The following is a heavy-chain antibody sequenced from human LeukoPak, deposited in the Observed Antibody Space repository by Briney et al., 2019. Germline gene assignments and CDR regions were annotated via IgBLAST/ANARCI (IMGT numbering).Heavy chain of an antibody. V-gene: IGHV3-66*01. J-gene: IGHJ4*02. CDR2: IYSGGTT. Sequence: GGSLRLSCAASGFTVSNNYMSWVRQAPGKGLEWVSIIYSGGTTYYGHRVKGRFTISRDNSKNTVYLQMKSLRAEDTAVDYCARGRGGDSSGYPVHWGQGTLVTVSS. CDR1: GFTVSNNY. CDR3: ARGRGGDSSGYPVH. D-gene: IGHD3-22*01.